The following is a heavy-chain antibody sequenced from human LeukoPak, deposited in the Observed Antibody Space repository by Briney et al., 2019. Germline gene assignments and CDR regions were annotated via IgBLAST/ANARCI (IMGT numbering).Heavy chain of an antibody. CDR1: GFTVSSSY. CDR2: IYTGGTT. Sequence: GGSLRLSCAASGFTVSSSYMSWVRQAPGKGLEWVSLIYTGGTTYFIDSVKGRFTISRDNSKNTLYLQMNSLRVEDTAVYYCAKEAGDDYDHWYFDLWGRGTLVTVSS. J-gene: IGHJ2*01. D-gene: IGHD4-17*01. V-gene: IGHV3-66*01. CDR3: AKEAGDDYDHWYFDL.